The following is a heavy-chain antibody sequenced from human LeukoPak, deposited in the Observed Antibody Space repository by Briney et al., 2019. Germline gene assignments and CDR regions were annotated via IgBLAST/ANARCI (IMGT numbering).Heavy chain of an antibody. CDR3: ARHRGRGQNWFDP. J-gene: IGHJ5*02. V-gene: IGHV4-59*08. CDR2: IYYSGST. Sequence: SETLSLTCTVSGGSISSYYWSWIRQPPGKGLEWIGYIYYSGSTNYNPSLKSRVTISVDTSKNQFSLKLSSVIAADTAVYYCARHRGRGQNWFDPWGQGTLVTVSS. D-gene: IGHD5-24*01. CDR1: GGSISSYY.